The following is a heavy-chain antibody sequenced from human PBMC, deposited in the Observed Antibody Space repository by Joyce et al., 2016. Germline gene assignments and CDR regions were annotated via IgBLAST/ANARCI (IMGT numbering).Heavy chain of an antibody. CDR1: GGSFSGYY. D-gene: IGHD4-11*01. V-gene: IGHV4-34*01. CDR3: ARGLSAFDYSNYAGYDY. CDR2: INHSGST. J-gene: IGHJ4*02. Sequence: QVQLQQWGAGLLKPSETLSLTCAVYGGSFSGYYWSWIRQPPGKGLERIGEINHSGSTNYNPSLESRVTISVDTSKNQFSLRLSSVTAADTAVYYCARGLSAFDYSNYAGYDYWGQGTLVTVSS.